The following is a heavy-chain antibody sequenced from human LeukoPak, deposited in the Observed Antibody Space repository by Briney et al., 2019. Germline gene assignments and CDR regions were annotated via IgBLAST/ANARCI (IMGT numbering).Heavy chain of an antibody. CDR3: AKDPNGDYVGAFDM. CDR1: GLTFSRYA. J-gene: IGHJ3*02. V-gene: IGHV3-23*01. D-gene: IGHD4-17*01. Sequence: PGGSLRLSCAASGLTFSRYAMTWVRQAPGKGLEWVSSYADSVRGRFTVSRDNSKSSLYLQMNGLRAEDTALYYCAKDPNGDYVGAFDMWGQGTMVTVSS.